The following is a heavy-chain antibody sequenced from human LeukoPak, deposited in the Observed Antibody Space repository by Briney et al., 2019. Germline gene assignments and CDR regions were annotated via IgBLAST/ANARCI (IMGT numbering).Heavy chain of an antibody. CDR3: ARGRGIVVVVAATPRYYMDV. J-gene: IGHJ6*03. CDR2: ISAYNGNT. D-gene: IGHD2-15*01. CDR1: GYTFTSYG. Sequence: GASVKVSCKASGYTFTSYGISWVRQAPGQGLEWMGWISAYNGNTNYAQKLQGRVTMTTDTSTSTAYMELRSLRSDDTAVYYCARGRGIVVVVAATPRYYMDVWGKGTTVTVSS. V-gene: IGHV1-18*01.